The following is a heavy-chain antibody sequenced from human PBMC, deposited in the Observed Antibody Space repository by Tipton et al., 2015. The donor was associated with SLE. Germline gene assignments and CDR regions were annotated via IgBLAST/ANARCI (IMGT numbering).Heavy chain of an antibody. D-gene: IGHD5-24*01. CDR2: IYRSGNT. J-gene: IGHJ4*02. CDR1: AYSISSGYY. Sequence: TLSLTCAVSAYSISSGYYWGYIRQPPGKGLEWIGNIYRSGNTYYNPSLKSRVTMSIDTSKNQFSLKLGSVTAADTAVYYCVRLELPATKADYWGPGTLVTVSS. CDR3: VRLELPATKADY. V-gene: IGHV4-38-2*01.